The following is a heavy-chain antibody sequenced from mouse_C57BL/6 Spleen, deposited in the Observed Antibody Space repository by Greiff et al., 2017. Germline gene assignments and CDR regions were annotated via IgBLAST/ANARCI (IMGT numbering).Heavy chain of an antibody. CDR2: INPYNGGT. J-gene: IGHJ4*01. CDR1: GYTFTDYY. CDR3: ARDDYYAMDY. V-gene: IGHV1-19*01. Sequence: EVQLQQSGPVLVKPGASVKMSCKASGYTFTDYYMNWVKQSHGKSLEWIGVINPYNGGTSYNQKFKSKATLTVDMSACTAYMELNSLTSEDSAVYYGARDDYYAMDYWGQGTSVTVSS.